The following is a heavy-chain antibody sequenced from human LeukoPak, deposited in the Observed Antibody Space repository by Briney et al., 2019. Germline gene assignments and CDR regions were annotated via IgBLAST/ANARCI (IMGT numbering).Heavy chain of an antibody. D-gene: IGHD1-26*01. CDR3: ARGMEPLNLYYMDV. Sequence: GASVTVSCKASGYPFTGYYMHWVRQAPGQGLEWMAWINPNSGGTNYAQKFQGRVTVTRDTSISTAYMELSRLRSDDTAVYYRARGMEPLNLYYMDVWGKGTTVTVSS. CDR2: INPNSGGT. V-gene: IGHV1-2*02. J-gene: IGHJ6*03. CDR1: GYPFTGYY.